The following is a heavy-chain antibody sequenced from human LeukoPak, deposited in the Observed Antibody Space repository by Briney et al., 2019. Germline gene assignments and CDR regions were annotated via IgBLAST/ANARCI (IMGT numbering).Heavy chain of an antibody. D-gene: IGHD4-17*01. Sequence: SETLSLTCTVSGGSISSYYWSWIRQPPGKGLEWIGYIYYSRSTNYNPSLKSRVTISVDTSKNQFSLKLSSVTAAGTAVYYCARLRDYYYYMDVWGKGTTVTVSS. J-gene: IGHJ6*03. V-gene: IGHV4-59*01. CDR2: IYYSRST. CDR3: ARLRDYYYYMDV. CDR1: GGSISSYY.